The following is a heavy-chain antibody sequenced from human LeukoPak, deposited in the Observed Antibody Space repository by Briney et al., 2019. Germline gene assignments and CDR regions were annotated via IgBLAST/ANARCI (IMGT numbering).Heavy chain of an antibody. J-gene: IGHJ5*02. Sequence: ASVKVSCKASGYTFTRYGVNWVRQAPGQGLEWMGWISTYDAKTNYAQKVQGRVTMGTDKSTSTVYMELRSLTSDDTAVYYCARDLGLKGPGWLDPWGQGTLVTVSS. CDR2: ISTYDAKT. D-gene: IGHD1-14*01. CDR3: ARDLGLKGPGWLDP. V-gene: IGHV1-18*01. CDR1: GYTFTRYG.